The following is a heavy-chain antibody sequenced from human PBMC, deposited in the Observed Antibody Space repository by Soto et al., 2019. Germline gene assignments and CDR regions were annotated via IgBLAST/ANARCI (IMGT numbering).Heavy chain of an antibody. V-gene: IGHV3-53*04. J-gene: IGHJ6*02. Sequence: PVGSLRLSCAASGFTVSSNYMSWVRQAPGKGLEWVSVIYSGGSTYYADSVKGRFTISRHNSKNTLYLQMNSLRAEDTAVYYCARDAERGSGSTGPYYYYGMDVWGQGTTVTVSS. CDR2: IYSGGST. CDR3: ARDAERGSGSTGPYYYYGMDV. CDR1: GFTVSSNY. D-gene: IGHD3-10*01.